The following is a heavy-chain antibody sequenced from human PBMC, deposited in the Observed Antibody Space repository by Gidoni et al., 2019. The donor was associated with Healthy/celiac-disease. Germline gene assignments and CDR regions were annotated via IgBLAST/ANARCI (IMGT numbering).Heavy chain of an antibody. D-gene: IGHD6-13*01. CDR1: GDSVSNPDYY. J-gene: IGHJ4*02. CDR3: ARDIRYSSSWSHFDF. V-gene: IGHV4-39*07. Sequence: QLQLQESGPRLVKPSEPLSLSCTVSGDSVSNPDYYWGWVRQPPGKGLEGIGTVYYRGTTYYNPSLKSRVTILVHTSLNQFSLRLSSVTAADTAIYYCARDIRYSSSWSHFDFWGQGTLATVSP. CDR2: VYYRGTT.